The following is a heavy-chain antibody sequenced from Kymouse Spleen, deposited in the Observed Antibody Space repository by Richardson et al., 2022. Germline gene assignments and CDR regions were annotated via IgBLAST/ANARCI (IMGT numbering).Heavy chain of an antibody. V-gene: IGHV4-34*01. D-gene: IGHD6-13*01. CDR3: ASIAAAGPFDY. J-gene: IGHJ4*02. CDR1: GGSFSGYY. Sequence: QVQLQQWGAGLLKPSETLSLTCAVYGGSFSGYYWSWIRQPPGKGLEWIGEINHSGSTNYNPSLKSRVTISVDTSKNQFSLKLSSVTAADTAVYYCASIAAAGPFDYWGQGTLVTVSS. CDR2: INHSGST.